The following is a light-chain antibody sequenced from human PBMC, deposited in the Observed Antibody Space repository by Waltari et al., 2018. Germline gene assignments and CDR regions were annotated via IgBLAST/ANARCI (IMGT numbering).Light chain of an antibody. CDR3: AAWDDSLRNWV. Sequence: QSVLTQPPSASGTPGQRVSISCSGTSSNIENNFVFWYQQFPGTAPKLLIHRKTHRPSGAPDRFSGSKSGTSASLAISGLRSEDEADYYCAAWDDSLRNWVFGGGTKLTVL. V-gene: IGLV1-47*01. J-gene: IGLJ3*02. CDR2: RKT. CDR1: SSNIENNF.